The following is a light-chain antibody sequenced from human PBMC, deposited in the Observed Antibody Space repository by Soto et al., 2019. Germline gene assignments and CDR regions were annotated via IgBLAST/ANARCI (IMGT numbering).Light chain of an antibody. V-gene: IGKV1-5*01. CDR1: QSISEF. J-gene: IGKJ1*01. CDR2: DAF. CDR3: QQYNTYPWT. Sequence: DIQMTQSPSTLSVSVGDTVTITCRANQSISEFLAWYQQKPGKAPKLLIYDAFGLEKGVPSRFGGSGSGTEFTLTINSLQPDDLCTYYCQQYNTYPWTFGQGTKVDIK.